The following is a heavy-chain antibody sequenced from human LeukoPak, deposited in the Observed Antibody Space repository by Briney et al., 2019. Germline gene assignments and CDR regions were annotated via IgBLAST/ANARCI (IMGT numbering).Heavy chain of an antibody. D-gene: IGHD4/OR15-4a*01. V-gene: IGHV3-53*01. CDR1: GFTVSSNS. J-gene: IGHJ4*02. CDR2: IYSDNT. CDR3: ARRAGAYSHPYDY. Sequence: GGSLRLSCTVSGFTVSSNSMTWVRQAPGKGLEWVSFIYSDNTHYSDSVKGRFNISRDNSKNTLYLQMSSLSAEDTAVYYCARRAGAYSHPYDYWGQGTLVTVSS.